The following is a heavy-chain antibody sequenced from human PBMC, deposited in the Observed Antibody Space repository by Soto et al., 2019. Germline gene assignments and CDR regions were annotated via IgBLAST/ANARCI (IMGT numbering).Heavy chain of an antibody. V-gene: IGHV4-34*01. Sequence: SDTLSLTCAVYGGSFSGYYWSWIRQPPGKGLEWIGEINHSGSTNYNPSLKSRVTISVDTSKNQFSLKLSSVTAADTAVHYCARGKYNWFDPWAQGTLVNVSS. CDR2: INHSGST. J-gene: IGHJ5*02. CDR1: GGSFSGYY. CDR3: ARGKYNWFDP.